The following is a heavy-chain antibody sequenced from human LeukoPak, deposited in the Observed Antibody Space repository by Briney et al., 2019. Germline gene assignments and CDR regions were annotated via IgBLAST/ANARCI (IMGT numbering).Heavy chain of an antibody. CDR3: ARGGVVVVVSYMDV. CDR1: GFTFSSYG. V-gene: IGHV3-30*02. Sequence: GGSLRLSCAASGFTFSSYGMHWVRQAPGKGLEWVAFIRYDGSNKYYADSVKGRFTISRDNSKNTLYLQMNSPRAEDTAVYYCARGGVVVVVSYMDVWGEGTTVTVSS. CDR2: IRYDGSNK. D-gene: IGHD2-21*01. J-gene: IGHJ6*03.